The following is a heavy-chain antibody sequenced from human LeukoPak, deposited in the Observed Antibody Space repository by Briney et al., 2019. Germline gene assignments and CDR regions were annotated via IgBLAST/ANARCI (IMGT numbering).Heavy chain of an antibody. CDR2: ISGSGGST. CDR3: AKSNLSPVYGSGSHIDHFDY. D-gene: IGHD3-10*01. CDR1: GFTFSSYA. V-gene: IGHV3-23*01. J-gene: IGHJ4*02. Sequence: PGGSLRLSCAASGFTFSSYAMTWVRQAPGKGLEWVSAISGSGGSTYYADSVKGRFTISRDNSKNTLYLQMNSLRAEDTAVYYCAKSNLSPVYGSGSHIDHFDYWGQGTLVTVSS.